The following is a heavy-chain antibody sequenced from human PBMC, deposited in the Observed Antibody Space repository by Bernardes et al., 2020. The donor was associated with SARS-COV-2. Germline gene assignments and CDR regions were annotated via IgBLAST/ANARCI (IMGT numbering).Heavy chain of an antibody. V-gene: IGHV3-33*01. Sequence: GGSLRLSCAASGFTFNTYGMHWVRRAPGKGLEWVAVIWYDGSTKYYADSVKGRFTISRDNSKNTLYLQMNSLRVEDTAVYYCVSRFCAVSSACGNFYGMGVWGQGTTVTVSS. CDR3: VSRFCAVSSACGNFYGMGV. J-gene: IGHJ6*02. CDR2: IWYDGSTK. D-gene: IGHD3-16*01. CDR1: GFTFNTYG.